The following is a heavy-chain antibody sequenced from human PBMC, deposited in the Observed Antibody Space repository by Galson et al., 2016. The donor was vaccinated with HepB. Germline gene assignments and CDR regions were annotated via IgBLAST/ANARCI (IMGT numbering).Heavy chain of an antibody. J-gene: IGHJ4*02. D-gene: IGHD6-19*01. V-gene: IGHV5-51*01. Sequence: QSGAEVKKPGGSLKISCKGSGYSFTSYWIGWVRRMPGKGLEWMGIIYPGDSESTYSPSFQGQVTISADKSISTAYLQWTSLKASDTGMYYCARLVRSGRYIPDYWGQGTLVTVSS. CDR1: GYSFTSYW. CDR3: ARLVRSGRYIPDY. CDR2: IYPGDSES.